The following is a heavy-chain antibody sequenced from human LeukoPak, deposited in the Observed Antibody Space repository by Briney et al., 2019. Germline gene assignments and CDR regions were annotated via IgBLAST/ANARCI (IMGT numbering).Heavy chain of an antibody. Sequence: GGSLRLSRAASGFTFNNYAMTWVRQAPGKGLEWVSAISGSGGSTYYADSVKGRFTISRDNSKNTLYLQMNSLRAEDTAIYYCAKGIGYSSPKLHFDYWSQGTLVTVSS. CDR2: ISGSGGST. CDR3: AKGIGYSSPKLHFDY. CDR1: GFTFNNYA. V-gene: IGHV3-23*01. J-gene: IGHJ4*02. D-gene: IGHD6-13*01.